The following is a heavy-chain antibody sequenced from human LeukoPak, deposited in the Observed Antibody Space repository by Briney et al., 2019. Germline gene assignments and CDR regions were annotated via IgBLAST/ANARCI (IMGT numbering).Heavy chain of an antibody. J-gene: IGHJ4*02. CDR1: GFTFSDYY. CDR3: ARVIAAAGLTFDY. V-gene: IGHV3-11*05. CDR2: ISSSSSYT. Sequence: GGSLRLSCAASGFTFSDYYMSWIRQAPGKGLEWVSHISSSSSYTNYADSVKGRFTISRDNAKNSLYLQMNSLRAEDTAVYYCARVIAAAGLTFDYWGQGTLVTVSS. D-gene: IGHD6-13*01.